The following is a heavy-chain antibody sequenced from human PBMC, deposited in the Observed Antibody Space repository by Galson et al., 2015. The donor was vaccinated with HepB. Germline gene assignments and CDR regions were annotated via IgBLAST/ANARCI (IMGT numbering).Heavy chain of an antibody. CDR1: GFTFSSYY. CDR3: AKGPCMSRGNDFDPGSLGTRYAHSTNRSGDRRNSQLHRREGEGEAAKYGANGRRESMGNAFDI. V-gene: IGHV3-23*01. J-gene: IGHJ3*02. Sequence: SLRLSCAASGFTFSSYYMGWVRQAPGKGLEWVSDLNGNGGSTNYVDSVRGRFTISRDNSKNTLYLQMNSLRVEDTAAYYCAKGPCMSRGNDFDPGSLGTRYAHSTNRSGDRRNSQLHRREGEGEAAKYGANGRRESMGNAFDIWGQGTMVTVSS. CDR2: LNGNGGST. D-gene: IGHD3-9*01.